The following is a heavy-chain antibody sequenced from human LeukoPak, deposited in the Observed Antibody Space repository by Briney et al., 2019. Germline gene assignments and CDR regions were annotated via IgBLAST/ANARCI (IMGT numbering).Heavy chain of an antibody. CDR2: ISYDGRNK. J-gene: IGHJ4*02. D-gene: IGHD5-18*01. V-gene: IGHV3-30*04. Sequence: GGSLRLSCAASGFTFSSFAMHWVRQAPGKGLEWVAVISYDGRNKYHADSVKGRFTISRDNSKNTLYLQMNSLRAEDTAVYYCARDRDTGAADYLFDYWGQGTLVTVSS. CDR3: ARDRDTGAADYLFDY. CDR1: GFTFSSFA.